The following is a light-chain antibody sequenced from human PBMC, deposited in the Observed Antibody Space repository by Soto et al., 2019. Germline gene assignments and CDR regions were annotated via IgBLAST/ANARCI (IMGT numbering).Light chain of an antibody. Sequence: EIVLTQSPSTLSLSPGDRATLSCRASQSISNFLAWYQQKPGQAPRLLIYDASNRVTGVPARFRGSGSGTSFTITTSSLEPEDFSVYYCQQRSNSPITFGQGTRLEIK. CDR1: QSISNF. V-gene: IGKV3-11*01. CDR3: QQRSNSPIT. CDR2: DAS. J-gene: IGKJ5*01.